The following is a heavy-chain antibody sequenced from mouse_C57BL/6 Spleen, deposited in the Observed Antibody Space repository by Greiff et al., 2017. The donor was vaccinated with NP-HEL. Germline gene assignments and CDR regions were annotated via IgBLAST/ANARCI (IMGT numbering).Heavy chain of an antibody. Sequence: VKLVESGPELVKPGASVKISCKASGYAFSSSWMNWVKQRPGKGLEWIGRIYPGDGDTNYNGKFKGKATLTADKSSSTAYMQLSSLTSEDSAVYFCAVNWVVHYAMDYWGQGTSVTVSS. D-gene: IGHD4-1*01. CDR1: GYAFSSSW. CDR2: IYPGDGDT. CDR3: AVNWVVHYAMDY. V-gene: IGHV1-82*01. J-gene: IGHJ4*01.